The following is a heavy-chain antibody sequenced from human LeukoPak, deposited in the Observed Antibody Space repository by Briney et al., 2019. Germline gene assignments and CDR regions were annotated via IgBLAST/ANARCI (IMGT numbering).Heavy chain of an antibody. J-gene: IGHJ4*02. CDR3: ARDQNYYDTSGELYHVY. CDR1: GFTFSSYG. Sequence: GSLRLSCAASGFTFSSYGMHWVRQAPGKGLEWVAVISYDGSNKYYADSVKGRFTISRDNSKNTLYLQMNSLRAEDTAVYYCARDQNYYDTSGELYHVYWGQGTLVTVSS. V-gene: IGHV3-30*03. CDR2: ISYDGSNK. D-gene: IGHD3-22*01.